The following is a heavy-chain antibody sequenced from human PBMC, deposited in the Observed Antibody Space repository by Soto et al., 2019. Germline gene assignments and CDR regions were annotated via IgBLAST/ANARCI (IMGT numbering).Heavy chain of an antibody. D-gene: IGHD2-15*01. V-gene: IGHV3-33*08. Sequence: PGGSLRLSCAASGFTFSSYAMSWVRQAPGKGLEWVAVIWYDGSNKYYADSVKGRFTISRDNSKNTLYLQMNSLRAEDTAVYYCARVRDCSGGSCNSYYYYMDVWGKGTTVTVSS. CDR2: IWYDGSNK. CDR3: ARVRDCSGGSCNSYYYYMDV. CDR1: GFTFSSYA. J-gene: IGHJ6*03.